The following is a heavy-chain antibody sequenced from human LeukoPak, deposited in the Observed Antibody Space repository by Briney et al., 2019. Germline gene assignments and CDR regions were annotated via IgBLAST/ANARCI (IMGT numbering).Heavy chain of an antibody. J-gene: IGHJ4*02. V-gene: IGHV3-21*01. CDR1: GFTFSSYS. Sequence: GGSLRLSCAASGFTFSSYSMNWVRQAPGKGLEWVSSTSGSSSYIFYADSVKGRFTTSRDDARNSLYLQMNSLRAEDTAVYYCARYCGGDCFSSHRYYFDYWGQGTLVTVSS. CDR3: ARYCGGDCFSSHRYYFDY. D-gene: IGHD2-21*02. CDR2: TSGSSSYI.